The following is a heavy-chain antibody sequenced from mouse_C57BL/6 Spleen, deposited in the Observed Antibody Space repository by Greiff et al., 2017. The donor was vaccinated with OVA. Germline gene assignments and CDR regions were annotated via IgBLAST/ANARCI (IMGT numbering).Heavy chain of an antibody. CDR2: IDTSASYT. CDR3: AKNGNGSSFHFDY. V-gene: IGHV1-50*01. CDR1: GYTFTSYW. D-gene: IGHD1-1*01. Sequence: QVQLQQPGAELVKPGASVKLSCKASGYTFTSYWMQWVKQRPGQGLEWIGEIDTSASYTNYNQKFKGKATLTVDTSSSTAYMQLSSLTSEDSAVYYCAKNGNGSSFHFDYWGQGTTLTVSS. J-gene: IGHJ2*01.